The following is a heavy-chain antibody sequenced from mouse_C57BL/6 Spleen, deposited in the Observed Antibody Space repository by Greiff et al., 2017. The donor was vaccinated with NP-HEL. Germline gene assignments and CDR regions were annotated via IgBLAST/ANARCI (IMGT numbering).Heavy chain of an antibody. Sequence: VQLQQPGTELVKPGASVKLSCKASGYTFTSYWMHWVKQRPGQGLEWIGNINPSNGGTNYNEKFKSKATLTVDKSSSTAYMQLSSLTSEDSAVYYCARGDGYSLYYFDYWGQGTTLTVSS. CDR2: INPSNGGT. D-gene: IGHD2-3*01. CDR1: GYTFTSYW. J-gene: IGHJ2*01. V-gene: IGHV1-53*01. CDR3: ARGDGYSLYYFDY.